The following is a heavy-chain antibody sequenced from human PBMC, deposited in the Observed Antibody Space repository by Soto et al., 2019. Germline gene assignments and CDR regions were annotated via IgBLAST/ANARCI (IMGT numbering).Heavy chain of an antibody. Sequence: EVQLLESGGALVQPGGSLRLSCEASGFTYVKYAMSWVRQAPGKGLEWVSGISGDAGRTFYADSVKGQFTISRDNSKNTVYLQMNSLRVEDTAVYYCVKDTVVVINGGDFDYWGQGTLVTVSS. D-gene: IGHD3-22*01. CDR1: GFTYVKYA. CDR2: ISGDAGRT. CDR3: VKDTVVVINGGDFDY. J-gene: IGHJ4*02. V-gene: IGHV3-23*01.